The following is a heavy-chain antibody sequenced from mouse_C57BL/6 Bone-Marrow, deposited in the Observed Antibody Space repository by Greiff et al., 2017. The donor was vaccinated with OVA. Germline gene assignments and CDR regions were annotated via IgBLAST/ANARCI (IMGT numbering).Heavy chain of an antibody. Sequence: EVQLQQSVAELVRPGASVKLSCTASGFNIKNTYMHWVKQRPEQGLEWIGWIDPDNGDTEYASKFQGKATITADTSSNTAYLQLSSLTSEDTAVYYCTTDYGSSPWFAYWGQGTMVTVSA. CDR1: GFNIKNTY. J-gene: IGHJ3*01. D-gene: IGHD1-1*01. V-gene: IGHV14-4*01. CDR2: IDPDNGDT. CDR3: TTDYGSSPWFAY.